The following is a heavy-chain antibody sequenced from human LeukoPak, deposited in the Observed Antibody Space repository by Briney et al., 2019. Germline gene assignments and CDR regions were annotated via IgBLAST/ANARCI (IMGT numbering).Heavy chain of an antibody. CDR3: TRGAGTSWFDY. D-gene: IGHD2-2*01. J-gene: IGHJ4*02. Sequence: ASVKVFCKPSGYTFTVNYLHWVRQAPGQGLEWVGWMNPNSGVTVYAQNFQGRVTMTRDTSTSTAYMELSSLTSDDTAVYYCTRGAGTSWFDYWGQGSLVTVSS. CDR1: GYTFTVNY. V-gene: IGHV1-2*02. CDR2: MNPNSGVT.